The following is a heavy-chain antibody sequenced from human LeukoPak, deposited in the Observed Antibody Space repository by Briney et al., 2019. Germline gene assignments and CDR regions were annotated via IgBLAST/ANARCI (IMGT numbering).Heavy chain of an antibody. CDR1: GFTFSSYA. CDR3: ASRAPCSAGTCYGLGY. J-gene: IGHJ4*02. CDR2: ISGSGGST. Sequence: GGSLRLSCAASGFTFSSYAMSWVRQAPGKGLEWVSAISGSGGSTFYVDSVKGRFSISRDNSKNTLYLQMNSLRAEDTAVYYCASRAPCSAGTCYGLGYWGQGTLVTVSS. D-gene: IGHD2-15*01. V-gene: IGHV3-23*01.